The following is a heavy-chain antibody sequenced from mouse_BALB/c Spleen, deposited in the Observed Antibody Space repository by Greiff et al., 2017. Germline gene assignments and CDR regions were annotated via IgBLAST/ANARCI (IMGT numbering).Heavy chain of an antibody. CDR2: IYWDDDK. J-gene: IGHJ4*01. CDR1: GFSLSTSGMG. CDR3: ARSESMITRDYYAMDY. V-gene: IGHV8-12*01. Sequence: QVTLKESGPGILQPSQTLSLTCSSSGFSLSTSGMGVSWIRQPSGKGLEWLAHIYWDDDKRYNPSLKGRLTISKDTSSNQVYLKITSVDTADTATYDCARSESMITRDYYAMDYWGQGTSVTVSS. D-gene: IGHD2-4*01.